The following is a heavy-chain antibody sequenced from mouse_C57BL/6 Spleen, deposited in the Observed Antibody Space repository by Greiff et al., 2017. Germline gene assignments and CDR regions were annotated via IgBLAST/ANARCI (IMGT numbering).Heavy chain of an antibody. J-gene: IGHJ2*01. V-gene: IGHV1-4*01. CDR1: GYTFTSYT. CDR3: AILPNYDYDDY. CDR2: INPSSGYT. D-gene: IGHD2-4*01. Sequence: VNVVESGAELARPGASVKMSCKASGYTFTSYTMHWVKQRPGQGLEWIGYINPSSGYTKYNQKFKDKATLTADKSSSTAYMQLSSLTSEDSAVYYCAILPNYDYDDYWGQGTTLTVSS.